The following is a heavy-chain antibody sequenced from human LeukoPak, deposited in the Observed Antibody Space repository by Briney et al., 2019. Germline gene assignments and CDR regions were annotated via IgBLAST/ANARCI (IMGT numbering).Heavy chain of an antibody. V-gene: IGHV1-69*13. CDR2: IIPIFGTA. Sequence: SVTVSCKASGGTFSSYAISWVRQAPGQGLEWMGGIIPIFGTANYAQKFQGRVTITADESTSTAYMELSSLRSEDTAVYYCARGAAAHGGEFNWFDPWGQGTLVTVSS. J-gene: IGHJ5*02. CDR3: ARGAAAHGGEFNWFDP. CDR1: GGTFSSYA. D-gene: IGHD2-2*01.